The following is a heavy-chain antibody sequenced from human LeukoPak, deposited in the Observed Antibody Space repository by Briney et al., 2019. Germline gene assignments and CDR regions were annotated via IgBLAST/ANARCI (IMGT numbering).Heavy chain of an antibody. CDR1: GFTFSSYA. Sequence: GGSLRLSCAASGFTFSSYAMSWVRQAPGKGLEWVSAISGSGGSTYYADSVKGRFTISRDNSKNTLYLQMNSLRAEDTAVYYCAKDFVGATSTRTPPDAFDIWGQGTMVTVSS. CDR3: AKDFVGATSTRTPPDAFDI. D-gene: IGHD1-26*01. CDR2: ISGSGGST. V-gene: IGHV3-23*01. J-gene: IGHJ3*02.